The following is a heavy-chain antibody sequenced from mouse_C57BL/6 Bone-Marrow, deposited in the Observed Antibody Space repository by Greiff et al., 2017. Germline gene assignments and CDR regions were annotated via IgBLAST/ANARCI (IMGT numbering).Heavy chain of an antibody. D-gene: IGHD1-1*01. CDR1: GFTFSSYG. CDR3: ARHPYYGSSHWYFDV. CDR2: ISSGGSYT. J-gene: IGHJ1*03. Sequence: EVQGVESGGDLVKPGGSLKLSCAASGFTFSSYGMSWVRQTPDKRLEWVATISSGGSYTYYPDSVKGRFTISRDNAKNTLYLQMSSLKSEDTAMYYCARHPYYGSSHWYFDVWGTGTTVTVSS. V-gene: IGHV5-6*01.